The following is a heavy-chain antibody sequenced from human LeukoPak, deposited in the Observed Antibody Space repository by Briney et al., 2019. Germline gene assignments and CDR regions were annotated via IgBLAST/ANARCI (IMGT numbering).Heavy chain of an antibody. CDR1: GFTFSSYG. Sequence: GRSLRLSCAASGFTFSSYGMHWVRQAPGKGLEWVAVISYDGSNKYYADSVKGRFTISRDNSKNTLYLQMNSLRSEDTAVYYCAILDSFATSGTIFGVVIRPDYYYYYGMDVWGQGTTVTVSS. CDR2: ISYDGSNK. V-gene: IGHV3-30*03. CDR3: AILDSFATSGTIFGVVIRPDYYYYYGMDV. D-gene: IGHD3-3*01. J-gene: IGHJ6*02.